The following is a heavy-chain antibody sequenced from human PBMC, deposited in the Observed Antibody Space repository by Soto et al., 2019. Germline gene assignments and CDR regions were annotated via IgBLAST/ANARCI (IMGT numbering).Heavy chain of an antibody. CDR3: ARETPSIAARPGYYGMDV. V-gene: IGHV3-21*01. Sequence: GGSLRLSCAASGFTFSSYSMNWVRQAPGKGLEWVSSISSSSYIYYADSVKGRFTISRDNAKNSLYLQMNSLRAEDTAVYYCARETPSIAARPGYYGMDVWGQGTTVTVSS. CDR2: ISSSSYI. D-gene: IGHD6-6*01. CDR1: GFTFSSYS. J-gene: IGHJ6*02.